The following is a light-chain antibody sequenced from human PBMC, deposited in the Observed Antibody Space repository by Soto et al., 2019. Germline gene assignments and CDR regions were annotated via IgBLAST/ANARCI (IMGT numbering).Light chain of an antibody. CDR2: GAY. V-gene: IGKV3-20*01. Sequence: EIVLTQSPGTLSLSPXERATLSCSASQSVSSSYLAWYQQKPGQATRLLIYGAYSRAQGIPERFSGSGSGTDFTLTIGRLEPEDFAVYYCQQYGSSPTFGQGTRLDI. CDR1: QSVSSSY. J-gene: IGKJ5*01. CDR3: QQYGSSPT.